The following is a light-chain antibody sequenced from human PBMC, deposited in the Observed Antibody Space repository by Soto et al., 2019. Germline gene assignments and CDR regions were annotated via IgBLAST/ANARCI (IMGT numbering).Light chain of an antibody. V-gene: IGKV1-5*01. J-gene: IGKJ1*01. CDR2: DAS. Sequence: DIQMTQSPSTLSPSVGDRVTITCRASRSISDWLAWYQQKPGKAPELLIFDASNLKSGVSSRFSGSGSGTEFTLTISRLQPDDVATYYCLQYSSHSWKLGQGTKVDSK. CDR3: LQYSSHSWK. CDR1: RSISDW.